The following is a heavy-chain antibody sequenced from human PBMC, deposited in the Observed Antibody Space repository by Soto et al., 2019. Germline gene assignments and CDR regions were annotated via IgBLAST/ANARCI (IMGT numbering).Heavy chain of an antibody. CDR2: INSDGSST. CDR3: ARDPRIYGDYFYYYGMDV. D-gene: IGHD4-17*01. J-gene: IGHJ6*02. Sequence: GGSLRLSCAASGFTFSSYWMHWVRQAPGKGLVWVSRINSDGSSTSYADSVKGRFTISRDNAKNTLYLQMNSLRAEDTAVYYCARDPRIYGDYFYYYGMDVWGQGTTVT. CDR1: GFTFSSYW. V-gene: IGHV3-74*01.